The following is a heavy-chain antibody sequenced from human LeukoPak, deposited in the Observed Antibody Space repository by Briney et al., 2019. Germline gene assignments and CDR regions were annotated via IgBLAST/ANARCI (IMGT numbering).Heavy chain of an antibody. CDR1: GGSISSYY. Sequence: SETLSLTCTVSGGSISSYYWSWIRQPAGKGLEWIGRIYTSGSTNYNPSLKSRVTMSVDTSKNQFSLKLSSVTAADMAVYYCAAISQDETDDAFDIWGQGTMVTDSS. J-gene: IGHJ3*02. V-gene: IGHV4-4*07. D-gene: IGHD1-1*01. CDR3: AAISQDETDDAFDI. CDR2: IYTSGST.